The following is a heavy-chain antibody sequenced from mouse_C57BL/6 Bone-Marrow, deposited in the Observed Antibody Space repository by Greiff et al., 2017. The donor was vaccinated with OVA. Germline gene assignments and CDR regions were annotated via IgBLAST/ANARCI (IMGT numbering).Heavy chain of an antibody. V-gene: IGHV5-9-1*02. Sequence: EVQLVESGEGLVKPGGSLKLSCAASGFTFSSYAMSWVRQTPEKRLEWVAYISSGGDYIYYADTVKGRFTISRDNARNTLYLQMSSLKSEDTAMYYCTRGAYYYGSRYFDVWGTGTTVTVSS. J-gene: IGHJ1*03. D-gene: IGHD1-1*01. CDR3: TRGAYYYGSRYFDV. CDR1: GFTFSSYA. CDR2: ISSGGDYI.